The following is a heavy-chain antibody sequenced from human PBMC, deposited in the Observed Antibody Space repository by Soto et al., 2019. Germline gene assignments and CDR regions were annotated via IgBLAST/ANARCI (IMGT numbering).Heavy chain of an antibody. CDR1: GYTFSSYD. CDR3: AWVGGSYFAGSRKYDY. J-gene: IGHJ4*02. D-gene: IGHD1-26*01. V-gene: IGHV1-8*01. Sequence: ASVKVSCKASGYTFSSYDINWVRQATGQGLEWMGWMNPNSGDTGYAQKFQGRVTMTRNTAISTAYMELSMLRSDDRAVYYFAWVGGSYFAGSRKYDYWGQGTLVTVSS. CDR2: MNPNSGDT.